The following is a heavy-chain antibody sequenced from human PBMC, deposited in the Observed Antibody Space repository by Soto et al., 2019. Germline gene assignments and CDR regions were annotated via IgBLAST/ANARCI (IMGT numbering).Heavy chain of an antibody. J-gene: IGHJ4*02. CDR1: GGSVSSGSYY. CDR3: ARYHYYGSGRPFDY. V-gene: IGHV4-61*01. D-gene: IGHD3-10*01. CDR2: IYYSGRA. Sequence: PAETLSLTCTGSGGSVSSGSYYWRWIRQPPGKGLGWIAYIYYSGRANYNSSLKSRATISLDTSKSQISLKLGSVTAADTALYYCARYHYYGSGRPFDYWGQGALVTVSS.